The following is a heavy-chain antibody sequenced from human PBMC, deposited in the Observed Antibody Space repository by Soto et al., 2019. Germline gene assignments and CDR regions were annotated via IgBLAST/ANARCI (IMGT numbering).Heavy chain of an antibody. CDR2: IYYSGST. CDR1: GGSFSGYS. Sequence: SETLSLTCAVYGGSFSGYSWSWIRQPPGKGLEWIGYIYYSGSTNYNPSLKSRVTISVDTSKNQFSLKLTSVTAADTAVYYCARAGVATIYPGNNWFDPWGQGTLVTVSS. V-gene: IGHV4-59*12. J-gene: IGHJ5*02. D-gene: IGHD5-12*01. CDR3: ARAGVATIYPGNNWFDP.